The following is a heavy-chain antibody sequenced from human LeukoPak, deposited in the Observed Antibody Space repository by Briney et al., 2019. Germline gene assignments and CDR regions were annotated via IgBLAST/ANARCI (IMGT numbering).Heavy chain of an antibody. J-gene: IGHJ1*01. D-gene: IGHD1-26*01. CDR3: ARVVGELLGLGYFQH. Sequence: KPSETLSLTCTVSGGSISSGYYWGWIRQPPGKGLEWIGSIYHSGSTYYNPSLKSRVTISVDTSKNQFSLKLSSVTAADTAVYYCARVVGELLGLGYFQHWGQGTLVTVSS. V-gene: IGHV4-38-2*02. CDR2: IYHSGST. CDR1: GGSISSGYY.